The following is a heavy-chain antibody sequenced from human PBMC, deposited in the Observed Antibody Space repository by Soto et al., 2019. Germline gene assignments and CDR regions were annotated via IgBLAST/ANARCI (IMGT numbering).Heavy chain of an antibody. V-gene: IGHV3-30*18. D-gene: IGHD2-8*01. CDR3: AKTQFENGEDDFDF. CDR2: ISSDGRNK. Sequence: QVQLVESGGDVVQPGKSLRLSCAASGFSFSRHVMHWVRQAPGKGPEWVAFISSDGRNKDYADSVKGRFTISRDNSTNTLYLHMHSLRVEDTAIYDCAKTQFENGEDDFDFWGQGTLVTVSS. CDR1: GFSFSRHV. J-gene: IGHJ3*01.